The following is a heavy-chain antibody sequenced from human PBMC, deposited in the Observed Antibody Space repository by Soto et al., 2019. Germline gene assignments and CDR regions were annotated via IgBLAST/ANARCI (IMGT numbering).Heavy chain of an antibody. CDR1: GCSISTSNW. CDR3: ARSVDP. V-gene: IGHV4-4*02. CDR2: VYRTGST. J-gene: IGHJ5*02. Sequence: PSETLSLTCAVSGCSISTSNWWSWVRQPPGKGLEWIGEVYRTGSTNYNPSLESRLTISVDKSKNQFSLKLTSVTAADTAVYYCARSVDPWGQGTLVTVSS.